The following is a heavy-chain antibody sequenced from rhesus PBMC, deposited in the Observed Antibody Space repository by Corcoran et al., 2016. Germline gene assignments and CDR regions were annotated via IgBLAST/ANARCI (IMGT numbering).Heavy chain of an antibody. D-gene: IGHD6-31*01. V-gene: IGHV4-147*01. CDR1: GYSISSNY. CDR2: IYGSSTST. Sequence: QVQLQESGPGLVKPSETLSLTCAVSGYSISSNYWSWIRQPPGKGLEWIGYIYGSSTSTNYNPSLKSRVTISKDTSQNQFSLKLSSVTAADTAVYYCARGGREAAAHYFDYWGQGVLVTVSS. J-gene: IGHJ4*01. CDR3: ARGGREAAAHYFDY.